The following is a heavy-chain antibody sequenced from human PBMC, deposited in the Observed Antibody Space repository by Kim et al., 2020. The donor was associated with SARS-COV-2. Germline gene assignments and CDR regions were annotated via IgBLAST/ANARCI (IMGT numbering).Heavy chain of an antibody. V-gene: IGHV4-39*01. CDR3: ARHEGYGAYYYYGMDV. D-gene: IGHD4-17*01. CDR2: IYKNGST. CDR1: GGSISSSNYC. J-gene: IGHJ6*01. Sequence: SETLSLTCTVSGGSISSSNYCWAWIRQPPGKGLEWIGSIYKNGSTYYDPSLKRRVTISVDTSKNQLSLKLTSVTAADTAVYYCARHEGYGAYYYYGMDV.